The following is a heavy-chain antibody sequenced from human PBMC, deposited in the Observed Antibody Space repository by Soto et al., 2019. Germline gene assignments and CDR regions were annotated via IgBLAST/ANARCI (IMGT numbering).Heavy chain of an antibody. CDR1: GFTFTSSA. V-gene: IGHV1-58*01. Sequence: SVKVSCKASGFTFTSSAVQWVRQARGQRLEWIGWIVVGSGNTNYTQKFQERVTITRDMSTSTAYMELSSLRSEDTAVYYCAAYYDSSGYYDDSYFDYWGQGTLVTVSS. CDR3: AAYYDSSGYYDDSYFDY. D-gene: IGHD3-22*01. J-gene: IGHJ4*02. CDR2: IVVGSGNT.